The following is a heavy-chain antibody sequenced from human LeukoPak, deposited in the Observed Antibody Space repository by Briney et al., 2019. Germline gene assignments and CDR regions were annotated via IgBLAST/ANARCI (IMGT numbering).Heavy chain of an antibody. J-gene: IGHJ4*02. CDR3: AKGKWELHSALDY. CDR1: GFTFSSYG. D-gene: IGHD1-26*01. V-gene: IGHV3-30*18. Sequence: GRSLRLSCAASGFTFSSYGMHWVRQAPGKGLEWVAVISYDGSNKYYADSVKGRFTISRDNTKNTLYLQMNSLRAEDTAVYYCAKGKWELHSALDYWGQGTLVTVSS. CDR2: ISYDGSNK.